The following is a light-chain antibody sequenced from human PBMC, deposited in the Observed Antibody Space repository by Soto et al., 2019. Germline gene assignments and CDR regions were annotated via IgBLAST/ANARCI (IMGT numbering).Light chain of an antibody. Sequence: DIQMTQSPSAMSASVGDRVTITCRASQGISNYLAWYQQKPGKVPKLLIYAASTLQSGVPSRFSGSGSGTDFTLTISSLQPEDVATYYCQKYNSAPTFGQGTRLEI. CDR2: AAS. CDR3: QKYNSAPT. J-gene: IGKJ5*01. CDR1: QGISNY. V-gene: IGKV1-27*01.